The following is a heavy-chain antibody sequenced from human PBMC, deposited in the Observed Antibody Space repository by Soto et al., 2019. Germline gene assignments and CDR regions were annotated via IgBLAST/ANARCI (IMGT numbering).Heavy chain of an antibody. CDR3: AKDRPSRNSGYDFEADY. V-gene: IGHV3-23*01. D-gene: IGHD5-12*01. CDR1: GFTFSGYA. CDR2: IGGSGSTT. Sequence: LRLSCAASGFTFSGYAMSWVRQAPGKGLEWVSYIGGSGSTTYYADSAKGRFTISRDNSKNTVDLQMNSLRAEDTAVYYCAKDRPSRNSGYDFEADYWGQGTLVTVSS. J-gene: IGHJ4*02.